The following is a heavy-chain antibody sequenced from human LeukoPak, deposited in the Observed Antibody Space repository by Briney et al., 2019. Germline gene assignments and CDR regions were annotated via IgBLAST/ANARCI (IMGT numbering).Heavy chain of an antibody. CDR2: ISGSGAMT. Sequence: PGGSLRLSCAASGFTFNSYWMSWVRQAPGKGLEWVSSISGSGAMTYYADSVKGRFTISRDNAMDTLYLQMHSLRADDTAVYYCAKDRVDGSGSQFDSWGQGSLVIVS. CDR1: GFTFNSYW. J-gene: IGHJ4*02. V-gene: IGHV3-23*01. D-gene: IGHD3-10*01. CDR3: AKDRVDGSGSQFDS.